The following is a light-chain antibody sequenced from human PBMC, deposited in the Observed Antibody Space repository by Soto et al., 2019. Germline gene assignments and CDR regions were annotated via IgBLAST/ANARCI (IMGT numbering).Light chain of an antibody. Sequence: QSALTQPASVSGSHGQSIAISCTGTTSDVGAYNYVSWYQQHPGKAPKLMIYQVSNRPSGVSNRFSGSKSGNTASLTISGLQAEDEADYYCSSYTSSTTYVFGTGTKVTVL. J-gene: IGLJ1*01. CDR1: TSDVGAYNY. CDR2: QVS. CDR3: SSYTSSTTYV. V-gene: IGLV2-14*01.